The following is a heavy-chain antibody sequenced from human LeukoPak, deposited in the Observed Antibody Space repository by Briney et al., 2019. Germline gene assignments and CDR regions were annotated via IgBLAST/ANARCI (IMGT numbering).Heavy chain of an antibody. D-gene: IGHD3-22*01. V-gene: IGHV1-3*03. J-gene: IGHJ3*02. CDR3: ARSPSYYYGSSAPGWGAFDI. CDR2: INAGNGNT. CDR1: GYTFTSYA. Sequence: ASVKVSCKASGYTFTSYAMHWVRQAPGQRLEWMGWINAGNGNTKYSQEFQGRVTITRDTSASTAYMELSSLRSEDMAVYYCARSPSYYYGSSAPGWGAFDIWGQGTMVTVSS.